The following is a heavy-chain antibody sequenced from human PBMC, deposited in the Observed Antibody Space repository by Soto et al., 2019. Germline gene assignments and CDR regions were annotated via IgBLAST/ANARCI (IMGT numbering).Heavy chain of an antibody. D-gene: IGHD2-15*01. CDR3: ARERRGSGRSCYSYDS. Sequence: QVQLQESGPGLVKPSQTLSLTCTVSGGSISSGGYYWSWIRQHPGKGLEWIGYISYSGSTYYKPSLTSRVTLSVDTSKNQFSLKLSSVTAADPAVYYCARERRGSGRSCYSYDSWGQATLVTLSS. CDR1: GGSISSGGYY. CDR2: ISYSGST. J-gene: IGHJ4*02. V-gene: IGHV4-31*03.